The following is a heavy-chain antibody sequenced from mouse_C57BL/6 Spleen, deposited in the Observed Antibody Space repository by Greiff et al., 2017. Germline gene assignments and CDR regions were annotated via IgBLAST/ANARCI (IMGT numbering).Heavy chain of an antibody. J-gene: IGHJ2*01. Sequence: QVQLQPSGPELVKPGDSVKISCTASGYAFSSAWMNWVKQRPGKGLEWIGRNYPGDGDTNYNGMIKGKATLTADQSSSTAYMPLSILTSEDSAVYFGANYEDYFDYWGQGTTLTVSS. CDR3: ANYEDYFDY. V-gene: IGHV1-82*01. CDR1: GYAFSSAW. D-gene: IGHD1-1*01. CDR2: NYPGDGDT.